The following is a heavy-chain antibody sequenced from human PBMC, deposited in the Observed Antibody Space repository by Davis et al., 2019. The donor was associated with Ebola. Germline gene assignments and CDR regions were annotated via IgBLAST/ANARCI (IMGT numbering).Heavy chain of an antibody. J-gene: IGHJ4*02. Sequence: GESLKISCAAPGFTFSSYSMNWVRQAPGKGLEWVSSISSSSSYIYYADSVKGRFTISRDNAKNSLYLQMNSLKTEDTAVYYCTRSCGGDCERDYWGQGTLVTVSS. CDR2: ISSSSSYI. CDR1: GFTFSSYS. D-gene: IGHD2-21*02. CDR3: TRSCGGDCERDY. V-gene: IGHV3-21*04.